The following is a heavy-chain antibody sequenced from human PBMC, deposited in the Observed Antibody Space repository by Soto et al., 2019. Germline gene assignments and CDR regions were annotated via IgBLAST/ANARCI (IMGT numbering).Heavy chain of an antibody. CDR3: APLLEQLSPNNWFDP. J-gene: IGHJ5*02. V-gene: IGHV1-69*13. CDR2: ITPIFGTA. D-gene: IGHD6-6*01. CDR1: GGTFSSYA. Sequence: ASVKVSCKASGGTFSSYAISWVRQAPGQGLEWMGGITPIFGTANYAQKFQGRVTITADESTSTAYMELSSLRSEDTAVYYCAPLLEQLSPNNWFDPWGQGTLVTVSS.